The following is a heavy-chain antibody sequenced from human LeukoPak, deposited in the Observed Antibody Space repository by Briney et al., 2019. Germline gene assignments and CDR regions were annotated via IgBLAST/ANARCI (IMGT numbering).Heavy chain of an antibody. CDR1: GYSFSNYW. Sequence: GESLKISCQGSGYSFSNYWIAWVRQMPGKGLEWMGIIYPGDSDTRYSPSFQGQVTISADKSISTAYLQWSSLKASDTAMYYCARHAYSSRDHFDYWGQGTPVTVSS. J-gene: IGHJ4*02. D-gene: IGHD6-13*01. V-gene: IGHV5-51*01. CDR3: ARHAYSSRDHFDY. CDR2: IYPGDSDT.